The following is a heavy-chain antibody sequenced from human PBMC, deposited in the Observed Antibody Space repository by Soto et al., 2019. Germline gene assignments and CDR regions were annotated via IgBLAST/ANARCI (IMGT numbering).Heavy chain of an antibody. Sequence: GGSLRLSCAASGFTFSSYGMHWVRQAPGKGLEWVAVISYDGSNKYYADSVKGRFTISRDNSKNTLYLQMNSLRAEDTAVYYCAKDGYSSSSGDWFDPWGQGTLVTVSS. CDR3: AKDGYSSSSGDWFDP. J-gene: IGHJ5*02. D-gene: IGHD6-6*01. CDR2: ISYDGSNK. CDR1: GFTFSSYG. V-gene: IGHV3-30*18.